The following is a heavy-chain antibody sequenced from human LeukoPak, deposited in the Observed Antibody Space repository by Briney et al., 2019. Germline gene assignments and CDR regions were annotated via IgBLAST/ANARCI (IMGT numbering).Heavy chain of an antibody. CDR3: AGRADAYSHPYDY. D-gene: IGHD3-16*01. Sequence: GGSLRLSCAASEFSVGSNYMTWVRQAPGKGLEWVSLIYSGGSTYYADAVKGRFTISRDNSKNTLYLQMNSLSAEDTAVYYCAGRADAYSHPYDYWGQGTLVTVSS. J-gene: IGHJ4*02. V-gene: IGHV3-53*01. CDR1: EFSVGSNY. CDR2: IYSGGST.